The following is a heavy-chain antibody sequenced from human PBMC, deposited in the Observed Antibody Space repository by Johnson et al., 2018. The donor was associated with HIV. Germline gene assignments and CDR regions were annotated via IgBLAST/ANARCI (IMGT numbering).Heavy chain of an antibody. CDR2: IYSGGST. Sequence: VQLVESGGGLVKPGGSLRLSCAASGFTVSSNYMSWVRQAPGKGLEWVSVIYSGGSTYYADSVKGRFTISRDNSKNTLYLQMNSLSAEDTAVYYCASDRGGVGYAFDIGGHGTKVSVSS. V-gene: IGHV3-66*01. J-gene: IGHJ3*02. CDR3: ASDRGGVGYAFDI. D-gene: IGHD1-26*01. CDR1: GFTVSSNY.